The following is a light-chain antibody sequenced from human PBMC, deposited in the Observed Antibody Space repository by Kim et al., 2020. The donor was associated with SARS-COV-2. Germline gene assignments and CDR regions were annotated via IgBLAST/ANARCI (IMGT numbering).Light chain of an antibody. CDR1: QSVSSN. Sequence: SVSAGERAYLSCRASQSVSSNLALYQQKPGQAPRLLIYGASTRATGITARFSGSGSGTEFTLTISSLQSEDFAVYYCQQYNNWPCTFGQGTKLEI. V-gene: IGKV3-15*01. CDR3: QQYNNWPCT. J-gene: IGKJ2*02. CDR2: GAS.